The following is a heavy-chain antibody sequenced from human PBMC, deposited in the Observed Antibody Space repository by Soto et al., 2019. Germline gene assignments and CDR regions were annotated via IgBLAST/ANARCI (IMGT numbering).Heavy chain of an antibody. CDR3: AKDISYGGNFDDCYFDL. Sequence: EVQLLESGGGLVQPGGSLRISCAASGFTFSSYAMHWVRQAPGKGLEWVSAISGSGGSTYYADSLKGRFTISRDNSKNTLYLQMNSLRAEDTAVYYGAKDISYGGNFDDCYFDLWGRGTLVTVSS. CDR1: GFTFSSYA. D-gene: IGHD4-17*01. V-gene: IGHV3-23*01. J-gene: IGHJ2*01. CDR2: ISGSGGST.